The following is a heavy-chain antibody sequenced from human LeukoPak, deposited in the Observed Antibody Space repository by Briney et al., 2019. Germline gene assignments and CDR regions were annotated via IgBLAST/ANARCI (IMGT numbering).Heavy chain of an antibody. V-gene: IGHV3-7*01. Sequence: GGSLRLSCSASGFIVSSNYMSWVRQAPGKGLEWVANIKQDGSEKYYVDSVKGRFTISRDNAKNSLYLQMNALRAEDTAVYYCARDINGYYYYGMDVWGQGTTVTVSS. CDR3: ARDINGYYYYGMDV. CDR2: IKQDGSEK. CDR1: GFIVSSNY. D-gene: IGHD2-8*01. J-gene: IGHJ6*02.